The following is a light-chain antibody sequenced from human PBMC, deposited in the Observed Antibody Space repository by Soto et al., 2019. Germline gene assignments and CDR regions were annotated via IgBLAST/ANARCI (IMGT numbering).Light chain of an antibody. CDR2: LEGSGSY. V-gene: IGLV4-60*02. CDR3: ETWDNNTRI. J-gene: IGLJ2*01. Sequence: QPVLTQSSSASASLGSSVTLTCTLSCGHNNYIIAWHQQQPGKAPRYLMKLEGSGSYNKGSGVPDRFSGSSSGAGRYLTISNLQFEDEADYYCETWDNNTRIFAGGTQLTVL. CDR1: CGHNNYI.